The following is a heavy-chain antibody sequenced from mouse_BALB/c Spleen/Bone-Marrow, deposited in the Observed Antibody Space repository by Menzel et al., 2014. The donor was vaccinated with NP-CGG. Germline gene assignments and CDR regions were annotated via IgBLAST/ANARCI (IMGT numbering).Heavy chain of an antibody. CDR1: GYTFTSYW. CDR2: IAPGSGNT. J-gene: IGHJ4*01. D-gene: IGHD2-4*01. Sequence: DLVKPGASVKLSCKASGYTFTSYWINWIKQRPGQGLEWIGRIAPGSGNTYYNEMFKGKATLTVDTSSSTAYIQLRRLSSEDSPVYFCARSPMITEAYAMDYWGQGTSVTVSS. V-gene: IGHV1S41*01. CDR3: ARSPMITEAYAMDY.